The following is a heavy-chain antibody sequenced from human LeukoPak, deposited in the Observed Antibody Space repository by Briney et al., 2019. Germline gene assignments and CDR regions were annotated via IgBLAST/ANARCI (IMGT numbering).Heavy chain of an antibody. V-gene: IGHV4-38-2*02. Sequence: SETLSLTCTVSGYSISSGYYWGWIRQPPGKGLEWIGSIYHSGSTYYNPSLKSRVTISVDTSKNQFSLKLSSVTAADTAVYYCARCSGSYFFDYWGQGTLVTVSS. CDR3: ARCSGSYFFDY. D-gene: IGHD1-26*01. CDR1: GYSISSGYY. J-gene: IGHJ4*02. CDR2: IYHSGST.